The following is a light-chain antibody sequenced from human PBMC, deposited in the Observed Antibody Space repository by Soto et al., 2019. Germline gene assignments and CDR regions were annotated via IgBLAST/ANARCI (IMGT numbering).Light chain of an antibody. CDR2: RSN. CDR1: SSNIGSNY. V-gene: IGLV1-47*01. Sequence: QSVLTQPPSASGSPGQRVTISCSGSSSNIGSNYVYWYQQLPGTAPKLLIYRSNQRPSGVPDRFSGSKSGTSASLAISGLRSEDEADYYCATWDASLSGPVFGGGTKLTVL. J-gene: IGLJ3*02. CDR3: ATWDASLSGPV.